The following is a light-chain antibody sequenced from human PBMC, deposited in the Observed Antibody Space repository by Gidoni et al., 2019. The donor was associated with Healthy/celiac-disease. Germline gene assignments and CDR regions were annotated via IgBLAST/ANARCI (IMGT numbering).Light chain of an antibody. V-gene: IGLV3-1*01. CDR3: QAWDSSTVV. Sequence: SYELTQPPSVSVSPGQTASITCSGDKLGAKYACWSQQKPGQSPVLVIYQDSKRPSGIPERFSGSNSGHTATLTISGTQAMDEADYYCQAWDSSTVVFGGGTKLTVL. J-gene: IGLJ2*01. CDR2: QDS. CDR1: KLGAKY.